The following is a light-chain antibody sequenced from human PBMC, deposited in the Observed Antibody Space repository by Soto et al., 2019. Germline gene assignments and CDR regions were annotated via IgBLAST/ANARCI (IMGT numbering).Light chain of an antibody. CDR2: DAS. CDR3: KQYNSYWT. V-gene: IGKV1-5*01. Sequence: DIQMTQSPSTLSASVGDRVTITCRASQSISSWLAWYQQKPGKAPKLLIYDASSLESGVPSRFSGSGSGTEFTLTISSLKPDDFATYYCKQYNSYWTFGQGTKVHIK. CDR1: QSISSW. J-gene: IGKJ1*01.